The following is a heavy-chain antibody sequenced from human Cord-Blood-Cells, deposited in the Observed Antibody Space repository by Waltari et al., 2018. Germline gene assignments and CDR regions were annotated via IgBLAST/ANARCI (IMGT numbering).Heavy chain of an antibody. Sequence: QVQLVESGGGVVQPGRSLRLSCAASGFTLSSSAMHWVRQAPGKGLEWVAVISYDGSNKYYADSVKGRFTISRDNSKNTLYLQMNSLRAEDTAVYYCARDNWGSGRAFDIWGQGTMVTVSS. D-gene: IGHD7-27*01. CDR3: ARDNWGSGRAFDI. J-gene: IGHJ3*02. V-gene: IGHV3-30-3*01. CDR1: GFTLSSSA. CDR2: ISYDGSNK.